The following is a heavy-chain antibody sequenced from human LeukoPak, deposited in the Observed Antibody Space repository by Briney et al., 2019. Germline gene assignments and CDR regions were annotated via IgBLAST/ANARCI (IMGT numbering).Heavy chain of an antibody. J-gene: IGHJ4*02. CDR2: MYHSGIA. CDR3: ARHEGGSGSYYTALFDD. Sequence: ETLSLTCTVSGGSISSNGYYWGWVRQPPGQGLEWIGSMYHSGIAYYNLSLKSRVTISVDTSTNQFSLRQSSVPAADTSVYYCARHEGGSGSYYTALFDDWGQGTLVTVSS. CDR1: GGSISSNGYY. V-gene: IGHV4-39*01. D-gene: IGHD3-10*01.